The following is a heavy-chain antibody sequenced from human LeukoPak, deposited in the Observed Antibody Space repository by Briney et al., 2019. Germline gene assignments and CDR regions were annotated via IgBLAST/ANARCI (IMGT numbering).Heavy chain of an antibody. CDR1: GGSISSYY. V-gene: IGHV4-59*01. CDR2: VYYSGRT. CDR3: ARTFSESYYYYGMDV. Sequence: PSETLSLTCTVSGGSISSYYWSWTRQPPGKGLEWIGYVYYSGRTNYNPSLKSRVTISVDTSKNQFSLKLSSVTAADMAVYYCARTFSESYYYYGMDVWGQGTTVTVSS. J-gene: IGHJ6*02. D-gene: IGHD1-26*01.